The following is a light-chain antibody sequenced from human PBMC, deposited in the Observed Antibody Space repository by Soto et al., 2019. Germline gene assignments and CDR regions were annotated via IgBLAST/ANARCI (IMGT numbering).Light chain of an antibody. Sequence: QSALTQPASVSGSPGQSITISCTGTSSDVGAYDYVSWYQQHPDKAPKLMIYEVSHRPSGVSNRFYGSKSVNTATLTISGLQAEDEADYYCSSYTSSSTRVFGPGTKLIVL. J-gene: IGLJ1*01. CDR1: SSDVGAYDY. CDR2: EVS. V-gene: IGLV2-14*03. CDR3: SSYTSSSTRV.